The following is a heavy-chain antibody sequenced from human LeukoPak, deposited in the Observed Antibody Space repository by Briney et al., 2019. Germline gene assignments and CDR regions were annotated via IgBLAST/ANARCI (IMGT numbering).Heavy chain of an antibody. CDR3: ARPYGAAGLD. D-gene: IGHD4-17*01. V-gene: IGHV4-39*01. CDR1: GGSISSSSYY. J-gene: IGHJ4*02. Sequence: SETLSLTCTVSGGSISSSSYYWGWIRQPPGKGLEWIGSIYYSGSTYYNPSLKSRVTISVDTSKNQFSLKLSSVTAADTAVYYCARPYGAAGLDWGQGTLVTVST. CDR2: IYYSGST.